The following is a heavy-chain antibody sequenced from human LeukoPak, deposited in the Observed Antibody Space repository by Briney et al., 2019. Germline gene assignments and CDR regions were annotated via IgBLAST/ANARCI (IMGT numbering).Heavy chain of an antibody. CDR2: ISSSSSYI. V-gene: IGHV3-21*01. CDR1: GFAFSSYS. Sequence: GGSLRLSCAASGFAFSSYSMNWVRQAPGKGLEWVSSISSSSSYIYYADSVKGRFTISRDNAKNSLYLQMNRLRAEDTAVYYCARVGAMVKDYWGQGTLVTVSS. CDR3: ARVGAMVKDY. J-gene: IGHJ4*02. D-gene: IGHD5-18*01.